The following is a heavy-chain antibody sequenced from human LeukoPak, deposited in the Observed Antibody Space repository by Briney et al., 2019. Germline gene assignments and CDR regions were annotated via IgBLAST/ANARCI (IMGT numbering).Heavy chain of an antibody. J-gene: IGHJ6*02. D-gene: IGHD2-15*01. CDR1: GYTFTSYG. V-gene: IGHV1-18*01. Sequence: ASVKVSCKASGYTFTSYGISWVRQAPGQGLEWMGWISAYNGNTNYAQKLQGRVTMTTDTSTSTAYMELRSLRPDDTAVYYCARGYCSGGSCYPHYYYYYGMDVWGQGTTVTVSS. CDR3: ARGYCSGGSCYPHYYYYYGMDV. CDR2: ISAYNGNT.